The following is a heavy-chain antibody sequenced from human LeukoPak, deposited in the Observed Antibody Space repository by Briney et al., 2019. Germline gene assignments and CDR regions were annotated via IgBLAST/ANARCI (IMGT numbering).Heavy chain of an antibody. D-gene: IGHD1-26*01. Sequence: PGGSLRLSCAASGFTFSDSAMHWVRQAPGKGLEWVSGISGSGGSIYYADSLKGRFTISKDNSKNTLYLQMNSLRAEDTAVYYCAKDHTVGATFGVYFDYWGQGTLVTVSS. J-gene: IGHJ4*02. CDR1: GFTFSDSA. CDR3: AKDHTVGATFGVYFDY. V-gene: IGHV3-23*01. CDR2: ISGSGGSI.